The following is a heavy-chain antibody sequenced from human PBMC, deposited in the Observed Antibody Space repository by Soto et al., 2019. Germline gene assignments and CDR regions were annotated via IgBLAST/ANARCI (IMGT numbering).Heavy chain of an antibody. CDR1: GFTFSSYA. CDR3: ARASSASAYLDY. D-gene: IGHD3-22*01. V-gene: IGHV3-23*01. J-gene: IGHJ4*02. Sequence: EVQLLESGGGLVQPGGSLRLSCAASGFTFSSYAMSWVRQAPGKGLEWVSVVSGSGGTTYYADSVKGRFTIFRDNSKNTVYLQMNSLRDDDTAVYYCARASSASAYLDYWGQGTLVTASS. CDR2: VSGSGGTT.